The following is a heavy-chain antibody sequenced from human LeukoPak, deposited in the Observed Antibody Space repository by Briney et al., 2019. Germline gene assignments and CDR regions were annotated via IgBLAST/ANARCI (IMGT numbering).Heavy chain of an antibody. CDR3: AKMKGHPLPKYYMDV. CDR1: GFTFSGFV. J-gene: IGHJ6*01. V-gene: IGHV3-23*01. CDR2: ISGSGDNT. D-gene: IGHD1-26*01. Sequence: PGGSLRLSCAASGFTFSGFVMSWVRRTPGKGLEWVSGISGSGDNTLCADSVKGRFTISRDNSKNTLYLEMNSLRAEDTAIYYCAKMKGHPLPKYYMDVWGQGTTVTVSS.